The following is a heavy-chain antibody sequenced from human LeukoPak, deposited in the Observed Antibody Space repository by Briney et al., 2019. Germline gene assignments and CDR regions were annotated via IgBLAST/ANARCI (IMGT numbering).Heavy chain of an antibody. J-gene: IGHJ3*02. Sequence: PSGTLSLTCAVSGGSINCSNWWTWVRQPPGKGLEWIGEIYHSGSTNFNPSLRSRVTISVDKSKNHFSLRLTSVTAADTAVYYCARVRIHLWLAGAFDIWGQGTMVTVSS. CDR1: GGSINCSNW. V-gene: IGHV4-4*02. CDR2: IYHSGST. D-gene: IGHD5-18*01. CDR3: ARVRIHLWLAGAFDI.